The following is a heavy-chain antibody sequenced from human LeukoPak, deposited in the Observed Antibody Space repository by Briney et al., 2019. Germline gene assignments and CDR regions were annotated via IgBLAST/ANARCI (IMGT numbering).Heavy chain of an antibody. CDR3: ARGIQPPKYYGSGSDTFDI. J-gene: IGHJ3*02. V-gene: IGHV3-30*04. CDR2: VSKDGNTK. CDR1: GFTFSTYA. Sequence: PVGSLRLSCVASGFTFSTYAIHWVRQAPGKGLEWVAVVSKDGNTKYYADSVKGRFTISRDNSKNTLYLQMNSLRAEDTSVYYCARGIQPPKYYGSGSDTFDIWGQGTMVTVSS. D-gene: IGHD3-10*01.